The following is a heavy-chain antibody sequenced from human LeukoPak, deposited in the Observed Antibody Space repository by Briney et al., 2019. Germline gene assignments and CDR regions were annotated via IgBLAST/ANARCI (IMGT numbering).Heavy chain of an antibody. J-gene: IGHJ6*02. V-gene: IGHV3-74*01. CDR3: ARIVRYGSAPLYSFGLDV. CDR2: TNSDGSST. CDR1: GLNFSSHW. D-gene: IGHD3-10*01. Sequence: PGGSLRLSCAASGLNFSSHWMHWVRQAPGKGLIWFSRTNSDGSSTIYADSVKGRFTVSRDNAKNTVYLQMNSLRVEDTAIYYCARIVRYGSAPLYSFGLDVWGQGTTVIVSS.